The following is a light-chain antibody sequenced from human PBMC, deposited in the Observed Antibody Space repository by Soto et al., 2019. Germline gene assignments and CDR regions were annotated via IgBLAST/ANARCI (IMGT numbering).Light chain of an antibody. J-gene: IGLJ1*01. Sequence: QSALTQPRSVSGSPGQSVTLSCTGTSSDVGNYDYVSWYQQHPGMAPKLIIYDVIKRPSGVPDRFSGSKSGNTASLTISGPQAEDEADYYCCSYAGSYIQYVFGTGTKLTVL. V-gene: IGLV2-11*01. CDR2: DVI. CDR3: CSYAGSYIQYV. CDR1: SSDVGNYDY.